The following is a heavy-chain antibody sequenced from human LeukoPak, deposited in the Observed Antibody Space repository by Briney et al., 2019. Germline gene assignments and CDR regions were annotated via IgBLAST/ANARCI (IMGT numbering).Heavy chain of an antibody. CDR1: GFTFSSYS. D-gene: IGHD3-10*01. J-gene: IGHJ4*02. CDR3: ARDGLVWFGELYYFDY. Sequence: GGSLRLSCAASGFTFSSYSMNWVRQAPGKGLEWVSSISSSSSYIYYADSVKGRFTISRDNAKNSLHLQMNSLRAEDTAVYYCARDGLVWFGELYYFDYWGQGTLVTVSS. CDR2: ISSSSSYI. V-gene: IGHV3-21*01.